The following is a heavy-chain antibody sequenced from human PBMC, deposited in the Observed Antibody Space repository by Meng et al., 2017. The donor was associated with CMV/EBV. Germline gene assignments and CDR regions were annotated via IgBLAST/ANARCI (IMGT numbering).Heavy chain of an antibody. J-gene: IGHJ5*02. Sequence: QVQLQESGTGLVKPSQTLSLTCTVSGGSISSGSYYWSWIRQPAGKGLEWIGRIYTSGSTNYNPSLKSRVTISVDTSKNQFSLKLSSVTAADTAVYYCAREAQLRFFGNPFDPWGQGTLVTVSS. D-gene: IGHD3-3*01. CDR3: AREAQLRFFGNPFDP. CDR2: IYTSGST. V-gene: IGHV4-61*02. CDR1: GGSISSGSYY.